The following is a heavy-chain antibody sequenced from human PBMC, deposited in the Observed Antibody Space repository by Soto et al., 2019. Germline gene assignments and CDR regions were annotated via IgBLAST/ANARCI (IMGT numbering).Heavy chain of an antibody. J-gene: IGHJ4*02. D-gene: IGHD3-22*01. Sequence: PSETLSLTCTVSGVSISSSIYYWGWIRQPPGKGLEWIGSIYYSGSTYYNPSLESRITISVDRSKNQFSLKVNSVTAADTAVYYCARSGPTSRIGGYWGQGTLVTVSS. CDR3: ARSGPTSRIGGY. V-gene: IGHV4-39*01. CDR1: GVSISSSIYY. CDR2: IYYSGST.